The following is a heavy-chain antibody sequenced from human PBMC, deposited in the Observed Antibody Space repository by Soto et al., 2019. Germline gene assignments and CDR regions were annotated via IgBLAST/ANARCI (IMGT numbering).Heavy chain of an antibody. Sequence: SETLASTFTVSGGSISSCDYYWSWIRQPPVKVLEWIGYIYYSGSTYYNPSLKSRVTISVYTSKNQFSLKLSSVTAADTAVYYSASGRLPYGPFLRFDPWGQVDLVAIS. CDR3: ASGRLPYGPFLRFDP. D-gene: IGHD3-10*01. CDR1: GGSISSCDYY. CDR2: IYYSGST. J-gene: IGHJ5*02. V-gene: IGHV4-30-4*01.